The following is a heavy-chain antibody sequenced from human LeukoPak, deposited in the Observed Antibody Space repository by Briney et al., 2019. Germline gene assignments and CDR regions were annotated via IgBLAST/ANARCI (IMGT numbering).Heavy chain of an antibody. V-gene: IGHV1-2*02. Sequence: ASVKVSCKASGYTFTSYAMHCVRQAPERGLGWMGWITPSGGTNYPQKLQGRVAITRDTSKTTAHMDLGRLTSDDTGVYYCGRDRCGHGFAHFCYWGQGALVTVSS. D-gene: IGHD5-24*01. J-gene: IGHJ4*02. CDR1: GYTFTSYA. CDR3: GRDRCGHGFAHFCY. CDR2: ITPSGGT.